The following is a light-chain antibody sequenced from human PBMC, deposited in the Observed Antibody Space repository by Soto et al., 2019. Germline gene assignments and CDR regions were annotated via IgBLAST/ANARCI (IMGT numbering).Light chain of an antibody. Sequence: QSALTQPASVSGSPGQSITISCTGTSSDVGAFNYVSWYQQHPGKAPKLIIYEVSNRPSGVSNRFSGSKSGNTASLTISGLQAEDEADYYCNSYRSSSARVFGGGTKLTVL. V-gene: IGLV2-14*01. CDR2: EVS. CDR3: NSYRSSSARV. CDR1: SSDVGAFNY. J-gene: IGLJ3*02.